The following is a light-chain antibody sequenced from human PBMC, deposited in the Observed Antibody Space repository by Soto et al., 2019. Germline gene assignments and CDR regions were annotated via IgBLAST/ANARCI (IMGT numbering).Light chain of an antibody. V-gene: IGKV3-15*01. CDR3: QQYSNWPLYS. J-gene: IGKJ2*03. Sequence: IVMTQSPATLSVSPGVRATLSCRASQRVSNNLAWYQQKPGQAPRLLMYDASTRATGIPARFSGSGSGMEFTLTISSLQSEDFGVYYCQQYSNWPLYSFGQGTRLEIK. CDR2: DAS. CDR1: QRVSNN.